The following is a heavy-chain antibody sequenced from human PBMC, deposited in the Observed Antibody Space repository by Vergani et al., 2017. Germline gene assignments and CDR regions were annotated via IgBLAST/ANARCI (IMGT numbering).Heavy chain of an antibody. D-gene: IGHD3-22*01. CDR2: ISSSSSYI. J-gene: IGHJ3*02. Sequence: EVQLVESGGGLVKPGGSLRLSCAASGFTFSSYSMNWVRQAPGKGLEWVSSISSSSSYIYYVDSVKGRFTISRDNAKNSLYLQMNSLRAEDTAVYYCARVSDDSSGMAFDIWGQGTMVTVSS. V-gene: IGHV3-21*01. CDR3: ARVSDDSSGMAFDI. CDR1: GFTFSSYS.